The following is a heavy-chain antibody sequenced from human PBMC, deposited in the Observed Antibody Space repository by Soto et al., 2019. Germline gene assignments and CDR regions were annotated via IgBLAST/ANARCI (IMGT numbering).Heavy chain of an antibody. J-gene: IGHJ6*02. CDR3: ARDHYYYDSSGSTYYYYYYGMDV. Sequence: GASVKVSCKASGGTFSSYAISWVRQAPGQGVEWMGGIIPIFGTANYAQKFQGRVTITADKSTSTAYMELSSLRSEDTAVYYCARDHYYYDSSGSTYYYYYYGMDVWGQGTTVTAP. V-gene: IGHV1-69*06. CDR2: IIPIFGTA. D-gene: IGHD3-22*01. CDR1: GGTFSSYA.